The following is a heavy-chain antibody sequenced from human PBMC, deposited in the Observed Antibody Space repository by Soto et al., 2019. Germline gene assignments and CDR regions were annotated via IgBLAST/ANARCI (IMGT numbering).Heavy chain of an antibody. Sequence: SETLSLTCAVSGDSINSTDWWNWVRQSPGKGLEWIGEIYHGGNIYYNPSLKSRVTISMDKSKNQFSLNLFYVTAADTAVYYCARHAGLRQWLGREFDPWGQGTLVTVSS. D-gene: IGHD6-19*01. J-gene: IGHJ5*02. CDR1: GDSINSTDW. CDR2: IYHGGNI. V-gene: IGHV4-4*02. CDR3: ARHAGLRQWLGREFDP.